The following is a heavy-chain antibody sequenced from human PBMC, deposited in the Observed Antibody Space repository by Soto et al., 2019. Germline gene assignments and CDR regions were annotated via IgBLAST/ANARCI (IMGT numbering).Heavy chain of an antibody. D-gene: IGHD3-10*01. V-gene: IGHV3-23*01. CDR3: AKASGWFWEFDY. J-gene: IGHJ4*02. Sequence: EVQLLESGGGLVQPGGSLRLSCAASGFTFSSYAMSWVRQAPRKGLEWVSAISGSGGSTYYAYSVKGRFTISRDNSKNTLYLQMNSLRAEYAVVYYCAKASGWFWEFDYWGQGTLVSVSS. CDR2: ISGSGGST. CDR1: GFTFSSYA.